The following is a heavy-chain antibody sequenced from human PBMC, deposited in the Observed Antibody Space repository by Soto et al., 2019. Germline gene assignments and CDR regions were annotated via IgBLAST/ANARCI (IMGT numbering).Heavy chain of an antibody. D-gene: IGHD6-19*01. Sequence: ASVKVSCKASGYIFTGYYMHWVRQAPGQGLEWMGWINPNSGDTNYTQKFQGWVTMTRDTSISTAYMELSRLRSDDTAVYYCATSRISIAVAGETEYYFDYWGQGTPGTASS. V-gene: IGHV1-2*04. CDR3: ATSRISIAVAGETEYYFDY. CDR2: INPNSGDT. J-gene: IGHJ4*02. CDR1: GYIFTGYY.